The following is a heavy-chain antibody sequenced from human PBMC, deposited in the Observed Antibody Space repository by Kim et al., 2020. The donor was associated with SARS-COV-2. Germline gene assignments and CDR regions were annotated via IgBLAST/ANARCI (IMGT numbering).Heavy chain of an antibody. J-gene: IGHJ4*01. Sequence: RGSLRLSCAASGSSFDDYGMSWVRQAPGKGLEWVSGVNKKGDNTGYADSVKGRFTISRDNAKNSLYLQMNSLRAEDTALYYCARGYISGPFDSWGHGTLV. CDR3: ARGYISGPFDS. CDR2: VNKKGDNT. V-gene: IGHV3-20*04. CDR1: GSSFDDYG. D-gene: IGHD6-19*01.